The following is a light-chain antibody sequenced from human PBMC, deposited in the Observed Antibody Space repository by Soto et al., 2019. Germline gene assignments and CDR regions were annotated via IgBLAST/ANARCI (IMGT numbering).Light chain of an antibody. Sequence: EIVLTQSPGTLSLSPGERATLSCRASQSVSSSYLAWYQQKPGQAPRLLIYGASSRATGIPDRLSSNGSGTEITITISSLDTKDLAAYFCQQNRRSPPFTFGGGTKVENK. J-gene: IGKJ4*01. V-gene: IGKV3-20*01. CDR1: QSVSSSY. CDR2: GAS. CDR3: QQNRRSPPFT.